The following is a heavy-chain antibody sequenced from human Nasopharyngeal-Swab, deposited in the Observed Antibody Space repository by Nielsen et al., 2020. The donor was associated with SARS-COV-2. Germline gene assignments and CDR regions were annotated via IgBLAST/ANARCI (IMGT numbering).Heavy chain of an antibody. CDR3: AREPITIFGVVTNPYYGMDV. D-gene: IGHD3-3*01. CDR2: INPRGGST. Sequence: WVRQAPGQGLEWMGIINPRGGSTSYAQKFQGRVTMTRDTSTSTVYMELSSLRSEDTAVYYCAREPITIFGVVTNPYYGMDVWGQGTTVTVSS. J-gene: IGHJ6*02. V-gene: IGHV1-46*01.